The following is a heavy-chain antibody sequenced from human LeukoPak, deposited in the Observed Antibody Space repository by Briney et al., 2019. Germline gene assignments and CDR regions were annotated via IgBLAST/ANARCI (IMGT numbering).Heavy chain of an antibody. V-gene: IGHV3-23*01. D-gene: IGHD6-13*01. CDR2: ISGSGGST. Sequence: GGSLRLSCAASGFTFSSYSMNWVRQAPGKGLEWVSAISGSGGSTYYADSVKGRFTISRDNSKNTLYLQMNSLRAEDTAVYYCARDRGYSSSWHNYYYYGMDVWGQGTTVTVSS. CDR3: ARDRGYSSSWHNYYYYGMDV. CDR1: GFTFSSYS. J-gene: IGHJ6*02.